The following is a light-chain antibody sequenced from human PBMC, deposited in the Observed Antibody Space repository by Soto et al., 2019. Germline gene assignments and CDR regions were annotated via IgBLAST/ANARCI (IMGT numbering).Light chain of an antibody. CDR2: GAS. V-gene: IGKV3-15*01. CDR3: QQYNNWPRT. CDR1: QSVSSN. Sequence: EIVMTQSPFTLSVSPGERATLSCRASQSVSSNLDWYQQKPGQAPRLLIYGASTRATGIPARFSGSGSGTEFTLTISSLQSEDFAVYYCQQYNNWPRTFGQGTKVDIK. J-gene: IGKJ1*01.